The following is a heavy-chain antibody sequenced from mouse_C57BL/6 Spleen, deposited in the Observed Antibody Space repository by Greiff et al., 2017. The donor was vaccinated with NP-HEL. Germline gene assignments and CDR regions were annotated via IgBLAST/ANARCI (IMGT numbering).Heavy chain of an antibody. CDR2: IHPNSGST. CDR3: ARTNYYGSSYGYAMDY. V-gene: IGHV1-64*01. D-gene: IGHD1-1*01. Sequence: QVQLQQPGAELVKPGASVKLSCKASGYTFTSYWMHWVKQRPGQGLEWIGMIHPNSGSTNYNEKFKSKATLTVDKSSSTAYMQLSSLTSEDSAVYYCARTNYYGSSYGYAMDYWGQRTSVTVSS. CDR1: GYTFTSYW. J-gene: IGHJ4*01.